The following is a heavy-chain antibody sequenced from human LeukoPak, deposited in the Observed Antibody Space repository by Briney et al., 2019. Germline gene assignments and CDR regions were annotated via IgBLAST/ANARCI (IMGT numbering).Heavy chain of an antibody. CDR3: VSHKTYSSDWALWFFDL. J-gene: IGHJ2*01. Sequence: NPGESLKIACKGSGFSFDTYWIGWVRQMPGKGLEWMGMIFPADSDVRKSPSFQGQVTISADRSISTAYLQWSSLKASDTAVYYCVSHKTYSSDWALWFFDLWGRGTLVTVSS. V-gene: IGHV5-51*01. D-gene: IGHD6-19*01. CDR2: IFPADSDV. CDR1: GFSFDTYW.